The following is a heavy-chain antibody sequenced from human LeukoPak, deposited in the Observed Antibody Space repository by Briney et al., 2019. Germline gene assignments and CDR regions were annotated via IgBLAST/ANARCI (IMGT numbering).Heavy chain of an antibody. V-gene: IGHV3-33*01. D-gene: IGHD6-13*01. CDR3: ARDASAGTLDY. CDR2: IWYDGSNK. CDR1: GFTFSSYG. J-gene: IGHJ4*02. Sequence: GGSLRLSCAASGFTFSSYGMHWVRQAPGKGLEWVAVIWYDGSNKYYADSVKGRFTISRDNSKNTLYLQMNSLRAEDTAVYYCARDASAGTLDYWGQGALVTVCS.